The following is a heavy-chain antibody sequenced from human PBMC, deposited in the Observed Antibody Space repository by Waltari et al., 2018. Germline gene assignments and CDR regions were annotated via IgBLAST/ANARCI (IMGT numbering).Heavy chain of an antibody. CDR1: GYTFTDYY. CDR2: VDPEDGET. D-gene: IGHD6-13*01. CDR3: ARDQDIAAAGTVDY. Sequence: EVQLVQSGAEVKKPGATVKISCKASGYTFTDYYMHWVQQAPGKGLEWMGRVDPEDGETIYAEKFQGRVTITADTSTDTAYMELSSLRSDDTAVYYCARDQDIAAAGTVDYWGQGTLVTVSS. V-gene: IGHV1-69-2*01. J-gene: IGHJ4*02.